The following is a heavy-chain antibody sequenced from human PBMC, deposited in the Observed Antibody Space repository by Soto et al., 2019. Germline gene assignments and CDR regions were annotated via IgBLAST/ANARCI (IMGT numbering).Heavy chain of an antibody. V-gene: IGHV4-31*03. D-gene: IGHD5-18*01. Sequence: QVQLQESGPGLVKPSQTLSLTCTVSGGSISSGGYYWSWIRQHPGKGLEWIGYIYFSGSTYYNPSPTSRVTISVDTSKTQFPLKLSLVTAAATAVYFCARSPHIQLWSYPTDSWGQGTLVTVSS. CDR2: IYFSGST. J-gene: IGHJ4*02. CDR1: GGSISSGGYY. CDR3: ARSPHIQLWSYPTDS.